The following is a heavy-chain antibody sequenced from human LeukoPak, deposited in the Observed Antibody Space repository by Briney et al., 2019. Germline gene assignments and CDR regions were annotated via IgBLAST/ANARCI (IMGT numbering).Heavy chain of an antibody. V-gene: IGHV4-59*11. J-gene: IGHJ5*02. CDR3: ARVPPHTVTPPGGYWFDP. CDR2: ISYIGST. CDR1: GDSFSSHY. D-gene: IGHD4-17*01. Sequence: SETLSLTCVVSGDSFSSHYWTWIRQSPGKGLEWIGYISYIGSTNYNPSLKSRVTISIDTSKNQFSLKLRSVTAADTAVYYCARVPPHTVTPPGGYWFDPWGQGTLVTVSS.